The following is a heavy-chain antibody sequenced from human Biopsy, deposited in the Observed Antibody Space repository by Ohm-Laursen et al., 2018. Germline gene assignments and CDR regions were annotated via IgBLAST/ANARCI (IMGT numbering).Heavy chain of an antibody. CDR3: TRKPNSLYYFDH. J-gene: IGHJ4*02. Sequence: TLSLTCAVDGGSFSGYDWTWIRQVPGEGLEWIAYMHHSGPTYTYYNPSLKSRVAISVEVSKNQFSLKVSSVTAADTAVYFCTRKPNSLYYFDHWGQGTLVTVSS. V-gene: IGHV4-34*09. CDR1: GGSFSGYD. D-gene: IGHD1-14*01. CDR2: MHHSGPT.